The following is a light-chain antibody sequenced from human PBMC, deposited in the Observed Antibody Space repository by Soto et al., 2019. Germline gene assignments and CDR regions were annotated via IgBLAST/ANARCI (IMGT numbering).Light chain of an antibody. Sequence: QSVLTQPPSVSGAPGQRVTISCTGSSSNSGADYEVHWYQQLPGTAPKLLIYGNTNRPSGVPDRFSGSKSGTSASLAITGLQAEDEADYYCQSYDSSLSGYVFGTGTKVTVL. J-gene: IGLJ1*01. CDR3: QSYDSSLSGYV. CDR1: SSNSGADYE. V-gene: IGLV1-40*01. CDR2: GNT.